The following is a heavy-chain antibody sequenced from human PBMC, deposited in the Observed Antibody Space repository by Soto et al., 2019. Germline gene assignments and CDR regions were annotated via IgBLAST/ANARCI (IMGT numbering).Heavy chain of an antibody. CDR3: ARKGCSGSTCPYYLDL. J-gene: IGHJ5*02. Sequence: EVQLLESGGGLVQPGGSLRLSCAASGVTFSSHSMHWVRQAPGKGLEWVSGFTATSGTYYADSVKGRFTISRDNSKSTLYLQLDSLRAEDSAVYFGARKGCSGSTCPYYLDLWGQGTLVTVSS. CDR2: FTATSGT. CDR1: GVTFSSHS. D-gene: IGHD2-15*01. V-gene: IGHV3-23*01.